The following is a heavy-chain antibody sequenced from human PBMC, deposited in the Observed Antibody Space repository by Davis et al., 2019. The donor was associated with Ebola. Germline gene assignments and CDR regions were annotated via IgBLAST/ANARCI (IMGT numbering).Heavy chain of an antibody. J-gene: IGHJ4*02. Sequence: GESLKISCAASGFTFSSYSMNWVRQAPGKGLEWVSYISSSSSTIYYADSVKGRFTISRDNAKNSLYLQMNSLRAEDTAVYYCARDWGYGSGFFDYWGQGTLVTVSS. CDR3: ARDWGYGSGFFDY. CDR2: ISSSSSTI. CDR1: GFTFSSYS. D-gene: IGHD3-10*01. V-gene: IGHV3-48*04.